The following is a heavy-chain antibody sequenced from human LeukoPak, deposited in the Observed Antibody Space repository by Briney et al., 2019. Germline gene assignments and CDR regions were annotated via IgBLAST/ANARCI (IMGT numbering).Heavy chain of an antibody. J-gene: IGHJ5*02. CDR2: IKQDGSEK. Sequence: PGGSLRLSCAASGFTFSSYWMSWVRQAPGKGVEGVANIKQDGSEKYYVDSVKGRFTISRDNANNSLYLQMNSLRAEDTAVYYCARVGRFLEWLLSPASNWFDPWGQGTLVTVSS. D-gene: IGHD3-3*01. CDR1: GFTFSSYW. V-gene: IGHV3-7*01. CDR3: ARVGRFLEWLLSPASNWFDP.